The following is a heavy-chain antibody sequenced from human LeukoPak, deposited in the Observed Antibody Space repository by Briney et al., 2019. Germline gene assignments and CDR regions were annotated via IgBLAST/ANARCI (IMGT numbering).Heavy chain of an antibody. CDR1: GFTFSGYA. Sequence: GGSLRLSCAASGFTFSGYAMHWVRQAPGKGLEWVAVISYDGSNKYYADSVKGRFTISRDNSKNTLYLQMNSLRAEDTAVYYCARGGNTIFGVVINNWFDPWGQGTLVTVSS. CDR2: ISYDGSNK. D-gene: IGHD3-3*01. CDR3: ARGGNTIFGVVINNWFDP. J-gene: IGHJ5*02. V-gene: IGHV3-30-3*01.